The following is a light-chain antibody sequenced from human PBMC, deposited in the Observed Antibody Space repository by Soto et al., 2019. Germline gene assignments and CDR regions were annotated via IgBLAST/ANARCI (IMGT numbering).Light chain of an antibody. CDR3: SSYTTSSTLV. CDR2: DVT. CDR1: SSDIGSYNF. Sequence: QSVLTRLASVSGSPGQSITISCTGTSSDIGSYNFVSWYQQHPGKAPKLMIYDVTNRPPGLSDRFSGSKSGNTASLTISGLQAEDDADYYCSSYTTSSTLVFGGGTKLTVL. V-gene: IGLV2-14*03. J-gene: IGLJ3*02.